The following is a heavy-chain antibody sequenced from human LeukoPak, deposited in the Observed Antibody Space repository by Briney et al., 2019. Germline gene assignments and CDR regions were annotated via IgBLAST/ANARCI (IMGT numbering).Heavy chain of an antibody. CDR3: ASEGRIAAVGPDLY. D-gene: IGHD6-13*01. J-gene: IGHJ4*02. CDR1: GFTFSSYS. Sequence: GGSLRLSCAASGFTFSSYSMNWVRQAPGKGLEWVSSISSSSSYIYYADSVKGRFTISRDNAKNSLYLQMNSPRAEDTAVYYCASEGRIAAVGPDLYWGQGTLVTVSS. V-gene: IGHV3-21*01. CDR2: ISSSSSYI.